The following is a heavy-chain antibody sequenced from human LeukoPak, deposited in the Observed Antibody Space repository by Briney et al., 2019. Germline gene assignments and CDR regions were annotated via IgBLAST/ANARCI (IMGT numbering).Heavy chain of an antibody. CDR2: ISAYNGNT. J-gene: IGHJ4*02. CDR3: AREIAVAGTGTLRGDPYFDY. D-gene: IGHD6-19*01. Sequence: ASVKVSCKASGYTFTSYGISWVRQAPGQGLEWMGWISAYNGNTNYAQKLQGGVTMTTDTSTSTAYMELRSLRSDDTAVYYCAREIAVAGTGTLRGDPYFDYWGQGTLVTVSS. V-gene: IGHV1-18*01. CDR1: GYTFTSYG.